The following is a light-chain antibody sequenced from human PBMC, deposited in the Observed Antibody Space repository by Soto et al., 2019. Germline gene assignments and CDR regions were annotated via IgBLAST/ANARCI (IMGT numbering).Light chain of an antibody. J-gene: IGLJ1*01. CDR3: SSYTSTNTHV. CDR1: SSDVGGYKY. Sequence: HSVLTQPASVSGSPGQSITIFYTGNSSDVGGYKYVSWFQQHPGKAPKLMIYDVDNRPSGVSNRFSGSKSGNTASLTISGLQAEDEADYYCSSYTSTNTHVFGTGTKVTVL. CDR2: DVD. V-gene: IGLV2-14*03.